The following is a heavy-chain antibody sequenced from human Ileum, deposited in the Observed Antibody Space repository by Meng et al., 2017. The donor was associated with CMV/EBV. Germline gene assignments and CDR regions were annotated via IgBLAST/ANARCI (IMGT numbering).Heavy chain of an antibody. CDR3: AKGHRSSGGLAWGPKSSDYFNDHGMDV. Sequence: WIRQPPGKGLEWIGYIYNSGYTNYSPSLKSRVTLSLDTSRNRFSLKLRSVTAADTAVYFCAKGHRSSGGLAWGPKSSDYFNDHGMDVWGQGTTVTVSS. D-gene: IGHD3-10*01. CDR2: IYNSGYT. J-gene: IGHJ6*02. V-gene: IGHV4-59*01.